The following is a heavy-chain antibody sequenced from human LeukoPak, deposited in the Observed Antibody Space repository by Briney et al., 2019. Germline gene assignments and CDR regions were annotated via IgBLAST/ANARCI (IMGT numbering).Heavy chain of an antibody. J-gene: IGHJ4*01. V-gene: IGHV3-9*01. CDR2: ISWNSGGI. CDR3: AKTDSGFDY. Sequence: GGSPRLSCAASGFTFSSYAMSWVRQAPGKGLEWVSGISWNSGGIVYADSVKGRFTISRDNAKNSLYLQMNSLRAEDTALYYCAKTDSGFDYWGHGTLVTVSS. CDR1: GFTFSSYA. D-gene: IGHD2-15*01.